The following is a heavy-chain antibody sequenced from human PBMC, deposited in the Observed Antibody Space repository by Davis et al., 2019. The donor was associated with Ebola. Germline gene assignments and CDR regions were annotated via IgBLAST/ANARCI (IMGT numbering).Heavy chain of an antibody. Sequence: ASVKVSCTASGYTFTGYYMHWVRQAPGQGLEWMGWINPNSGGTNYAQKFQGRVTMTRDTSISTAYMELSRLRSDDPAVYYCARVWWELPFDYWGQGTLVTVSS. CDR1: GYTFTGYY. V-gene: IGHV1-2*02. CDR2: INPNSGGT. CDR3: ARVWWELPFDY. D-gene: IGHD1-26*01. J-gene: IGHJ4*02.